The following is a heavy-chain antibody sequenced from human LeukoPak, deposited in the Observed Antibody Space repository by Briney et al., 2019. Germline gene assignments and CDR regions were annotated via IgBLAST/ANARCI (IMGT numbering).Heavy chain of an antibody. J-gene: IGHJ5*02. Sequence: ASVKLSCTASGYTFINYGISWVRHAPGQGHEWMGWTNAYNGNTNYAQTFQGRFTMTTDTSTSTVYMKLWSLRSDDPAVYYCARDPGITMVRGVIKGNWFDPWGQGTLVTVSS. CDR1: GYTFINYG. D-gene: IGHD3-10*01. V-gene: IGHV1-18*01. CDR2: TNAYNGNT. CDR3: ARDPGITMVRGVIKGNWFDP.